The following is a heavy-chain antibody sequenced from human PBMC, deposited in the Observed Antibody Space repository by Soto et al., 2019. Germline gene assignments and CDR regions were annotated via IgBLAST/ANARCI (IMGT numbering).Heavy chain of an antibody. J-gene: IGHJ6*02. D-gene: IGHD1-26*01. Sequence: QVQLQESGPGLVEPSQTLSVSCSVSGGSITRADALCTWIRQHPGEGLEWIGNIYYTGSTNYNPSLKNRITISVDTSKSHFSLNLTSVTAADTAVYFCARVTGGPSTKYYAMDVWGQGTTVTVSS. CDR3: ARVTGGPSTKYYAMDV. CDR2: IYYTGST. CDR1: GGSITRADAL. V-gene: IGHV4-31*03.